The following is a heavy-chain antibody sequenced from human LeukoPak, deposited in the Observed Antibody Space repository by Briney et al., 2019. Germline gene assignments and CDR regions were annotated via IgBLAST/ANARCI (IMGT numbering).Heavy chain of an antibody. CDR1: GGTFSSYA. CDR3: ADHHIPDFWSGYRYFQH. Sequence: SVKVSCKASGGTFSSYAISWVRQAPGQGLEWMGGIIPIFGTANYAQKFQGRVTITTDESTSTAYMELSSLRSEDTAVYYCADHHIPDFWSGYRYFQHWGQGTLVTVSS. D-gene: IGHD3-3*01. V-gene: IGHV1-69*05. J-gene: IGHJ1*01. CDR2: IIPIFGTA.